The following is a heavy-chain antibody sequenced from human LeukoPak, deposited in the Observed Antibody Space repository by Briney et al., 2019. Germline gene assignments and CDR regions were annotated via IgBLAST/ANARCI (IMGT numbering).Heavy chain of an antibody. CDR2: IGTSDSST. Sequence: GGSLRLSCAASGFTFSSYEMNWVRQAPGKGLEWVSYIGTSDSSTYYADSVKGRFTIFRDNAKNSLYLKMNSLRAEDTAVYYCARYGDSSVYYSADAFDIWGQGTMVTVS. D-gene: IGHD3-22*01. V-gene: IGHV3-48*03. CDR1: GFTFSSYE. J-gene: IGHJ3*02. CDR3: ARYGDSSVYYSADAFDI.